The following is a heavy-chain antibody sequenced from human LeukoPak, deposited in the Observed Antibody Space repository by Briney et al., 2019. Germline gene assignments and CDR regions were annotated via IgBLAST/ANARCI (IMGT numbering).Heavy chain of an antibody. CDR2: INHSGST. J-gene: IGHJ4*02. CDR1: GGSFSGYY. V-gene: IGHV4-34*01. Sequence: PSETLSLTCAVYGGSFSGYYWSWIRQPPGKGLEWIGEINHSGSTNYNPSLKSRVTISVDTSKNQFSLKLSSVTAADTAMYYCARERPYSSGDYWGQGTLVTVSS. D-gene: IGHD6-19*01. CDR3: ARERPYSSGDY.